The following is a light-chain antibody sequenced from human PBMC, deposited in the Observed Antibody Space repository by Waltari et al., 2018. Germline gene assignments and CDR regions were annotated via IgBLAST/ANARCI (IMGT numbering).Light chain of an antibody. J-gene: IGLJ3*02. CDR3: CSCVGRNIYWV. Sequence: QSALTQPRSVSGSPGQSVTLSCTGTSSSVGSNNFVSWYQHHPDKAPKRIIYEIHKKRSGVPDRVSGSKSGNTASLTISGLQAEDEADYYCCSCVGRNIYWVFGGGTKLTVL. V-gene: IGLV2-11*01. CDR2: EIH. CDR1: SSSVGSNNF.